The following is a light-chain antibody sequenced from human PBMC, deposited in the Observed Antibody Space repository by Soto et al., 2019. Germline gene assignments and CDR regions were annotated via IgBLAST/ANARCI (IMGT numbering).Light chain of an antibody. CDR2: GAS. CDR1: QSISSN. V-gene: IGKV1-39*01. CDR3: QQSNSAPWT. J-gene: IGKJ1*01. Sequence: DIPMTQSPSSLPASVGDRVTITCRASQSISSNLNWYQQKPGKAPKLLIYGASSLQSGVPSRFSGSGSGTDFTLTISSLQPEDSATYYCQQSNSAPWTFGQGTKVEIK.